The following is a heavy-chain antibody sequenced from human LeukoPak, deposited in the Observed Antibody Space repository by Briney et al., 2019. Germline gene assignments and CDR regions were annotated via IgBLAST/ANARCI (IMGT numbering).Heavy chain of an antibody. CDR3: ARDSGYYYVSSGELDF. V-gene: IGHV1-2*02. D-gene: IGHD3-22*01. Sequence: GASVKVSCKASGYSFTSYYMHWVRQAPGQGLEWMGWINPNSGGTNYAQKFQGRVTMTRDTSISTAYMEMRRLRYDDTAVYYCARDSGYYYVSSGELDFWGQGTLVTVSS. CDR2: INPNSGGT. CDR1: GYSFTSYY. J-gene: IGHJ4*02.